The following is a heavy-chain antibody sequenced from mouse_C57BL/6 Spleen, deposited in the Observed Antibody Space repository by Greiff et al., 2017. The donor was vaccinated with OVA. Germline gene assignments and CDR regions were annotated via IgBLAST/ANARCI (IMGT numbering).Heavy chain of an antibody. CDR3: ARFSSYDYAMDY. J-gene: IGHJ4*01. Sequence: QVQLQQPGAELVRPGSSVKLSCKASGYTFTSYWMHWVKQRPIQGLEWIGNIDPSDSETHYNQKFKDKATLTVDKSSSTAYMQRSSLTSEDSAVYYCARFSSYDYAMDYWGQGTSVTVSS. CDR2: IDPSDSET. D-gene: IGHD1-1*01. CDR1: GYTFTSYW. V-gene: IGHV1-52*01.